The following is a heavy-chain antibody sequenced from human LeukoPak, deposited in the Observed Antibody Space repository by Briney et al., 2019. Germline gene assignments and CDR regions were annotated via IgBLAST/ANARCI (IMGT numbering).Heavy chain of an antibody. CDR3: AGPSGVADPPFDF. CDR1: GFIFSSYA. CDR2: ISGSGGST. Sequence: PGGSLRLSCAASGFIFSSYAMSWVRRAPGKGLEWVSAISGSGGSTYYADSVKGRFTISRDNSKNTLYLQMNSLRAEDTAVYYCAGPSGVADPPFDFWGQGTLVTVSS. D-gene: IGHD2-15*01. J-gene: IGHJ4*02. V-gene: IGHV3-23*01.